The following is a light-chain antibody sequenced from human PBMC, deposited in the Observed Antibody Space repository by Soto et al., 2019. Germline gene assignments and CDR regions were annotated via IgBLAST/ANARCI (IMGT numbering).Light chain of an antibody. CDR1: QTIGRNY. CDR2: DAS. V-gene: IGKV3-11*01. J-gene: IGKJ1*01. Sequence: EIVLTQSPGTLSLSPGETATLSCRASQTIGRNYLAWYQQKPGQAPRLLIYDASKRASGFPARFSGSGSGTDFTLTISSLEPEDFAVYYCQERTGWPPWTFGQGTKVDIK. CDR3: QERTGWPPWT.